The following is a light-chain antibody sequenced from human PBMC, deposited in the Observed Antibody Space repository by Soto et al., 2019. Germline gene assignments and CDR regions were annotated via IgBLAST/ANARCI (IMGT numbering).Light chain of an antibody. CDR2: GAS. CDR1: QSVSGN. J-gene: IGKJ5*01. CDR3: QQYNNWLIT. V-gene: IGKV3-15*01. Sequence: EIVMTQSPATLSVSPGERATLSCRASQSVSGNLAWYQQKPGQAPSLFIYGASTRATGLPARFSGSGSGTEFTLTISSLQSEDFAVYYCQQYNNWLITFGQGTRLEIK.